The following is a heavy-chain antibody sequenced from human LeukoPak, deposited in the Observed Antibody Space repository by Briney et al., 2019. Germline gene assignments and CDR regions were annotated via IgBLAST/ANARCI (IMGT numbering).Heavy chain of an antibody. CDR3: AKGNLSGWHIEGFDY. CDR1: GFTFDDYA. J-gene: IGHJ4*02. D-gene: IGHD6-19*01. CDR2: FSWNSGSI. Sequence: GRSLRLSCAASGFTFDDYAMHWVRQAPGKGLEWVSGFSWNSGSIGYADSVRGRFTISRDNAKNSLYLQMNSLRAEDTALYYCAKGNLSGWHIEGFDYWGQGTLVTVSS. V-gene: IGHV3-9*01.